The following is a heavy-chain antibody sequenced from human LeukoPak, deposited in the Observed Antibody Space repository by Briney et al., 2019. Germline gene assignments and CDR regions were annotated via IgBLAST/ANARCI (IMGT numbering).Heavy chain of an antibody. D-gene: IGHD3-10*01. CDR3: TTEKHELLWFGNYYYMDV. J-gene: IGHJ6*03. CDR1: GFTFSSYG. CDR2: IRYDGSNK. Sequence: GGSLRLSCAASGFTFSSYGMHWVRQAPGKGLEWVAFIRYDGSNKYYADSVKGRFTISRDNSKNTLYLQMNSLKTEDTAVYYCTTEKHELLWFGNYYYMDVWGKGTTVTVSS. V-gene: IGHV3-30*02.